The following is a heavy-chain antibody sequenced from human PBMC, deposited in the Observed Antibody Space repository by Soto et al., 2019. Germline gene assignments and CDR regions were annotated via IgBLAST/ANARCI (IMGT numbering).Heavy chain of an antibody. D-gene: IGHD3-16*01. J-gene: IGHJ4*02. V-gene: IGHV3-23*01. Sequence: VGSLRLSCAASGFTFSSYAMSWVRQAPGKGLEWGSAISGSGGSTYYADSVKGRFTISRDNSKNTLYLQMNSLRAEDTAAYYCAKGPTYGYFEYWGQGTLVNVSS. CDR3: AKGPTYGYFEY. CDR2: ISGSGGST. CDR1: GFTFSSYA.